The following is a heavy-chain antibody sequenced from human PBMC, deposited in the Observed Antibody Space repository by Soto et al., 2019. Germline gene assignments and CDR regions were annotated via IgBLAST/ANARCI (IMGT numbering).Heavy chain of an antibody. CDR1: GFSFSNSG. CDR3: AKDRGKIYFDY. CDR2: ISYDGSNK. J-gene: IGHJ4*02. V-gene: IGHV3-30*18. Sequence: GGSLRLSCAASGFSFSNSGMHWVRQAPGKGLEWVAFISYDGSNKYYADSVKGRFTISRDNSKNTLYLQMNSLRAEDTAVYYCAKDRGKIYFDYWRQGTLVTSPQ.